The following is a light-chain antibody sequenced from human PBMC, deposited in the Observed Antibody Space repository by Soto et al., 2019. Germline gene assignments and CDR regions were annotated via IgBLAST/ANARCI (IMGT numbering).Light chain of an antibody. V-gene: IGKV3-20*01. J-gene: IGKJ4*01. CDR1: QSVSSSY. CDR2: GAS. Sequence: EIVLTQSPGTLSLSPGERATLSCRASQSVSSSYLAWYQQKPGQAPRLLMYGASSRATGIPDRFRGSGSGTDFTLTISRLEPEDFAVYYCQQFGNSLTFGGGTKVEIK. CDR3: QQFGNSLT.